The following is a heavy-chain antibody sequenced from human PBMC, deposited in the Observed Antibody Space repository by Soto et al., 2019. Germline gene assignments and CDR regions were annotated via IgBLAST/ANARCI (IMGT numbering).Heavy chain of an antibody. J-gene: IGHJ5*02. Sequence: GASVKVSCKASGGTFSSYAISWVRQAPGQGLEWMGGIIPIFGTANYAEKFQGRVTITADESTSTAYMELSSLRSEDTAVYYCASVPGDGSLRGWFDPWGQGTLVTVSS. CDR2: IIPIFGTA. CDR3: ASVPGDGSLRGWFDP. D-gene: IGHD1-26*01. CDR1: GGTFSSYA. V-gene: IGHV1-69*13.